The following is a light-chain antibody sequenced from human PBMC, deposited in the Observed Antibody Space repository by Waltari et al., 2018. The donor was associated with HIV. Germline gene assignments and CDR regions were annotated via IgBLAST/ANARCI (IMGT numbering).Light chain of an antibody. J-gene: IGKJ1*01. Sequence: LMTQSPRSLPVSFGEPASISCVSNETLRHENGFKYLDWYLQRPGRAPQLLVHLATSRAFGVPTRFGGSASDTNFTLTISRVETADVGLYYCMQTLRTPWTFGQGTRV. CDR3: MQTLRTPWT. CDR1: ETLRHENGFKY. V-gene: IGKV2-28*01. CDR2: LAT.